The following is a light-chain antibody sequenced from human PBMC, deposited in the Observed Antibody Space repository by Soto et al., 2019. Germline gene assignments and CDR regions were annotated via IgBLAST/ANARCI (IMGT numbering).Light chain of an antibody. Sequence: EIVMTQSPATLSVSPGERATLSCRASQSVSSYLAWYQQKPGQAPRLLIYGASTRATGIPARFSGSGSGTEFTLTISSLQSEDFAVYYCQQYNNWPPDTFGQGTKLDIK. CDR2: GAS. CDR3: QQYNNWPPDT. V-gene: IGKV3-15*01. CDR1: QSVSSY. J-gene: IGKJ2*01.